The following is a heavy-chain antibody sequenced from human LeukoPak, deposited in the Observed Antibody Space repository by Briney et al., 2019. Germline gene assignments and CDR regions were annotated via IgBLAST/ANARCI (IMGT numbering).Heavy chain of an antibody. D-gene: IGHD6-13*01. CDR2: IIPIFGTA. V-gene: IGHV1-69*06. CDR1: GGTFSSYA. CDR3: ASVGSSSWYQGDY. Sequence: ASVKVSCKASGGTFSSYAISWVRQAPGQGLEWMGGIIPIFGTANCAQKFQGRVTITADKSTSTAYMELSSLRSEDTAVYYCASVGSSSWYQGDYWGQGTLVTVSS. J-gene: IGHJ4*02.